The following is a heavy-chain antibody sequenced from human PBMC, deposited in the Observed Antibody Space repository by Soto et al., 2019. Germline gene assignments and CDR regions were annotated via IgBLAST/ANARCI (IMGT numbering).Heavy chain of an antibody. CDR3: ARHQKIYGSGSYYNYLPDY. CDR2: IYYSGST. J-gene: IGHJ4*02. CDR1: GGSISSSSYY. Sequence: QLQLQESGPGLVKPSETLSLTCTVSGGSISSSSYYWGWIRQPPGKGLEWIGSIYYSGSTYHNPSLQSRVTMSVDTSKNQFSLKLSYVTAADTAVYYCARHQKIYGSGSYYNYLPDYWGQGTLVTVSS. V-gene: IGHV4-39*01. D-gene: IGHD3-10*01.